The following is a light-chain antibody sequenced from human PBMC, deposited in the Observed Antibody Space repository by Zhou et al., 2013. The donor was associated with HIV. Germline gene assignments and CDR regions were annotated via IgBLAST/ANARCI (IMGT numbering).Light chain of an antibody. CDR1: QSISSY. Sequence: DIQMTQSPSSLSASVGDRVTITCRASQSISSYLNWYQQKPGKAPKLLIYAASSLQSGVPSKFSGSGSGTDFTLTISNLQPEDIATYYCQQYNSYSYTFGQGTKLEIK. CDR3: QQYNSYSYT. CDR2: AAS. V-gene: IGKV1-39*01. J-gene: IGKJ2*01.